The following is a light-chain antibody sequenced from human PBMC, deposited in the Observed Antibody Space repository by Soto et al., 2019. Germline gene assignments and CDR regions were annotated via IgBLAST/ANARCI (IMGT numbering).Light chain of an antibody. J-gene: IGKJ1*01. CDR1: QSVSSS. V-gene: IGKV3-15*01. Sequence: EIMMTQSPATLSVSPGERATLSCRASQSVSSSLAWYQQKPGQAPRLLLYAASTRATGIPARFSGSGSGTEFALTINSLQSEDFAVYYCQQYNNWWTFGQGTKVEIK. CDR2: AAS. CDR3: QQYNNWWT.